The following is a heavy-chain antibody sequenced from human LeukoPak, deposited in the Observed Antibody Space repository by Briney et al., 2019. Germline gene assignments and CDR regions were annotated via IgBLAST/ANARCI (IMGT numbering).Heavy chain of an antibody. Sequence: SETLSLTCTVSGGSISSHYWSWIRQPPGKGLDWIGYIYYSGSTNYNPSLKSRVTISVDTSKNQFSLKLSSVTAADTAVYYCARELIHDSSGPKFDYWGQGTLVTVSS. J-gene: IGHJ4*02. V-gene: IGHV4-59*11. CDR1: GGSISSHY. D-gene: IGHD3-22*01. CDR2: IYYSGST. CDR3: ARELIHDSSGPKFDY.